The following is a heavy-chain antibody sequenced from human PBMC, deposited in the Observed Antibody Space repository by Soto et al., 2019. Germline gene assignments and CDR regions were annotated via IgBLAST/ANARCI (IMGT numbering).Heavy chain of an antibody. CDR1: GGSISSYY. D-gene: IGHD6-6*01. Sequence: QVQLQESGPGLLKPSETLSLTCTVSGGSISSYYWSWIRQPAGKGLEWVGRIYTSGITNYNPTLKSRVTMSVDKSKNQFTLNHSSVTAADTAVDYCASIAASRTNYYYYYGMDVWGQGTTVTVSS. J-gene: IGHJ6*02. CDR3: ASIAASRTNYYYYYGMDV. CDR2: IYTSGIT. V-gene: IGHV4-4*07.